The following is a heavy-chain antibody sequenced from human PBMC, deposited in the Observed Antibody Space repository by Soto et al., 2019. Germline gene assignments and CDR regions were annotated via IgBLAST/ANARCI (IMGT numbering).Heavy chain of an antibody. CDR3: ARDLAAAGPFDC. V-gene: IGHV1-18*01. CDR1: GYTFTNYA. D-gene: IGHD6-13*01. Sequence: QVKLVQSGAEVKKPGASVKVSCKASGYTFTNYAFSWVRQAPGQGLEWMGWISAYNGNTNYPQKLQGRVTMTTDTSTSTAYMELRSLRADDTAVYYCARDLAAAGPFDCWGQGTLVNVSS. J-gene: IGHJ4*02. CDR2: ISAYNGNT.